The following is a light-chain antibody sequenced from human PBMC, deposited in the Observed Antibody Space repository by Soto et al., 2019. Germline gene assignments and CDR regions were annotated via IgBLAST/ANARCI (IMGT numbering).Light chain of an antibody. CDR1: QSVRGN. V-gene: IGKV3-15*01. Sequence: EIVMTQSPATLSVSPGERATLSCRASQSVRGNLAWYQQKPGQSPRLLIYGASSRATGSPARFSGSGSGTEFTLTISSLQSEDFAVYYCQQYNNWPFLTFGQGTRLEIK. CDR2: GAS. CDR3: QQYNNWPFLT. J-gene: IGKJ5*01.